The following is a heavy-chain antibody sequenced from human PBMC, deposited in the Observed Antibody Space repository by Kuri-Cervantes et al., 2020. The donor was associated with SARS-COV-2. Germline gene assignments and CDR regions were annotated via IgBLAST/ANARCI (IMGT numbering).Heavy chain of an antibody. CDR3: ARDSLLGVSYDFDY. J-gene: IGHJ4*02. CDR2: FDPEDGET. V-gene: IGHV1-24*01. Sequence: ASVKLSCKVSGYTLTESSMHCVRQAPGKGLEWMGGFDPEDGETISAQKFQGRVTMTEDTSADTDYMDVSRLRSADTAVYYCARDSLLGVSYDFDYWGQGTLVTVSS. CDR1: GYTLTESS. D-gene: IGHD3-10*01.